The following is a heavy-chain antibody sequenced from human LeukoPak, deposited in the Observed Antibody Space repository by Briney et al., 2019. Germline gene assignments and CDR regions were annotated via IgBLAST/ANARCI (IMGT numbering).Heavy chain of an antibody. CDR2: ISSSSSYT. CDR1: GLTFSSHA. D-gene: IGHD1-26*01. V-gene: IGHV3-11*05. J-gene: IGHJ4*02. CDR3: ARDGLSTRSFFY. Sequence: PGGSLRLSCAASGLTFSSHAMSWVRQAPGKGLEWVSYISSSSSYTNYADSVKGRFTISRDNAKNSLYLQMNSLRAEDTAVYYCARDGLSTRSFFYWGQGTLVTVSS.